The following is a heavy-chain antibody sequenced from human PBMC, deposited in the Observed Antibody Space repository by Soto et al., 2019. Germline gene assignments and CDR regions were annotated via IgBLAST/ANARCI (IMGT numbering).Heavy chain of an antibody. CDR2: ISGSGGST. J-gene: IGHJ4*02. CDR1: GFTFSSYA. CDR3: ATEIAYSSSSFFDY. Sequence: EVQLLESGGGLVQPGGSLRLSCAASGFTFSSYAMSWVRKAPGKGLVWVSAISGSGGSTYYADSVKGRFTISRDNSKNTLYLQMNSLRAEDTAVYYCATEIAYSSSSFFDYWGQGTLVTVSS. D-gene: IGHD6-6*01. V-gene: IGHV3-23*01.